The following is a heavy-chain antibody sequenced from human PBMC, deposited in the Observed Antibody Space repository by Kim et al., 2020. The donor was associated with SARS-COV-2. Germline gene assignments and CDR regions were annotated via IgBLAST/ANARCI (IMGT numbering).Heavy chain of an antibody. D-gene: IGHD3-16*01. CDR3: ARDYAYSTPYYYYGMDV. J-gene: IGHJ6*02. Sequence: VKGRFTISRDNSKNTLYLQMNSLRAEDTAVYYCARDYAYSTPYYYYGMDVWGQGTTVTVSS. V-gene: IGHV3-66*01.